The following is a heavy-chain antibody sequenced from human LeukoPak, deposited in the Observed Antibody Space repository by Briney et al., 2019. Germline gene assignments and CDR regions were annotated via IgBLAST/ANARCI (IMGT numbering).Heavy chain of an antibody. CDR1: GGSISTNNW. V-gene: IGHV4-4*02. Sequence: PSETLSLTCAVSGGSISTNNWWTWVRQPPGKGLEWIGEIHHSGSTDYNPSLKSRVTISVDTSKNQFSLKLSSVTAADTAVYYCARVTMATITMDVWGKGTTVTVSS. D-gene: IGHD5-24*01. CDR3: ARVTMATITMDV. J-gene: IGHJ6*03. CDR2: IHHSGST.